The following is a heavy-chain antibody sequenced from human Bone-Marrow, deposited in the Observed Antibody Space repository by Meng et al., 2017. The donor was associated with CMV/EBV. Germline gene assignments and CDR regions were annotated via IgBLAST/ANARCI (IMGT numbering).Heavy chain of an antibody. V-gene: IGHV3-74*01. CDR3: ARSGGSTYYDILTGPDGHDY. D-gene: IGHD3-9*01. CDR1: GFTFSSYW. Sequence: GESLKISCAASGFTFSSYWMHWVRQAPGKGLVWVSRINSDGSSTSYADSVKGRFTISRDNAKNTLYLQMNSLRPEDTAVYYCARSGGSTYYDILTGPDGHDYWGQGTLVTVSS. CDR2: INSDGSST. J-gene: IGHJ4*02.